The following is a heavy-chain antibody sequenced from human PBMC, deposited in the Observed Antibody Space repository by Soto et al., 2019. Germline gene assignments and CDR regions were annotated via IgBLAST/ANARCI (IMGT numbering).Heavy chain of an antibody. V-gene: IGHV1-18*01. Sequence: QVRLVQSGAEVKKPGASVKVSCKASGYTFITHGISWVRQAPGQGPEWMGRIIAYNRDTKYAQKCQGRVTLTTDKSATTDYMEMRSPRSDDTAVYYCARNVTGGVLGIHKYYYVDVWGEGTTVTVSS. J-gene: IGHJ6*03. CDR2: IIAYNRDT. CDR3: ARNVTGGVLGIHKYYYVDV. CDR1: GYTFITHG. D-gene: IGHD2-8*02.